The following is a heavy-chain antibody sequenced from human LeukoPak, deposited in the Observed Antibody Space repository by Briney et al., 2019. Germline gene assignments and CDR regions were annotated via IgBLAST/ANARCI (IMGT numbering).Heavy chain of an antibody. CDR1: GGTFSSYA. V-gene: IGHV1-69*06. D-gene: IGHD1-1*01. J-gene: IGHJ6*04. CDR2: IIPIFGTA. CDR3: ASVGRGTAGLGMDV. Sequence: GSSVKLSCKASGGTFSSYAISWVRQAPGQGLEWMVGIIPIFGTANYAQKFQGRVTITADKSTSTAYMELSSLRSEDTAVYYCASVGRGTAGLGMDVWGKGTTVTVSS.